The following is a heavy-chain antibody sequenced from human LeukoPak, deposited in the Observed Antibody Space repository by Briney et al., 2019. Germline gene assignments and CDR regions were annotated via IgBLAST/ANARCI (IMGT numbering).Heavy chain of an antibody. Sequence: GGSPRLSCAASGFTFSSYAMRWVRQAPGKGLEWVSAISGSGGSTYYADSVKGRFTISRDNSKNTLYLQMNSLRAEDTAVYYCAKDLLAYCGGDCYSDYWGQGTVVTVSS. D-gene: IGHD2-21*02. CDR1: GFTFSSYA. CDR2: ISGSGGST. V-gene: IGHV3-23*01. CDR3: AKDLLAYCGGDCYSDY. J-gene: IGHJ4*02.